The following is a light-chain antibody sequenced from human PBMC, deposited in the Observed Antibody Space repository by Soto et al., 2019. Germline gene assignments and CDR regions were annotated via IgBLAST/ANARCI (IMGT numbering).Light chain of an antibody. Sequence: DIQMTQSPSTLSASVGGRFTITCRASQSISSWLAWYQQKPGKAPKLLIYKASSLESGVPSRLRGSGYGTELTITISSMQTDDFETYYCQQYNSYSRTFGHGTKVDIK. CDR1: QSISSW. J-gene: IGKJ1*01. CDR3: QQYNSYSRT. CDR2: KAS. V-gene: IGKV1-5*03.